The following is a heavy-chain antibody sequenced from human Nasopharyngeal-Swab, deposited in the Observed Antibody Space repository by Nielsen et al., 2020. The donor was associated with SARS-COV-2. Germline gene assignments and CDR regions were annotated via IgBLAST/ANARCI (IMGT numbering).Heavy chain of an antibody. V-gene: IGHV3-21*01. CDR1: EFIFSTYN. J-gene: IGHJ4*02. D-gene: IGHD3-10*01. Sequence: GGSLRLSCVGSEFIFSTYNLNWVRQAPGKGLEWVSSISHTGSDIYYADSVKGRFTISRDNAKNSVYLQMNSLRAEDTAVYYCARGFGSGRHWGQGTLVTVSS. CDR2: ISHTGSDI. CDR3: ARGFGSGRH.